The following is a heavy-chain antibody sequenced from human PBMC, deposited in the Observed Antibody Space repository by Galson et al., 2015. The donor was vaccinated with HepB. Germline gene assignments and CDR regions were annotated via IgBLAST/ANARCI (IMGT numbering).Heavy chain of an antibody. D-gene: IGHD6-6*01. CDR2: IRNKAKSYTT. V-gene: IGHV3-72*01. CDR1: GFTFSDPY. J-gene: IGHJ4*02. Sequence: SLRLSCAAFGFTFSDPYMDWVRQAPGKGLEWVGRIRNKAKSYTTQCAATVKCRFTIARDDSKNSLYLQMNSLKTEDTAVYYCARDAHAALDYWGQGTLSPSPQ. CDR3: ARDAHAALDY.